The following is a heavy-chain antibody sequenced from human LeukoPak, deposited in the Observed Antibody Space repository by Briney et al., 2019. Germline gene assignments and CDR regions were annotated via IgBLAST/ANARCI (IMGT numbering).Heavy chain of an antibody. CDR1: GGTFSSYA. J-gene: IGHJ6*03. D-gene: IGHD3-22*01. CDR2: IIPIFGTA. V-gene: IGHV1-69*13. CDR3: ARGLAPYSYEYSGHDPYYYYNMDV. Sequence: SVKVSCKASGGTFSSYAISWVRQAPGQGLEWMGGIIPIFGTANYAQKFQGRVTITADESTSTAYMELSSLRSEDTAVYYCARGLAPYSYEYSGHDPYYYYNMDVWGKGTTVIISS.